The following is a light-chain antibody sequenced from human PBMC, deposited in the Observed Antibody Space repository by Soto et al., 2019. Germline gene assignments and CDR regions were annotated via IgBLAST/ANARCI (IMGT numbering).Light chain of an antibody. CDR1: QDIKTY. J-gene: IGKJ1*01. Sequence: AIQLTQSPSSLSASVGDRVSITCRASQDIKTYLAWYQQKQGKAPKILISDASSLESGVPSRFSGSGSGTEFTLTISSLQPDDFATYYCQQYNTYSKTFGRGTKVEIK. CDR2: DAS. CDR3: QQYNTYSKT. V-gene: IGKV1-13*02.